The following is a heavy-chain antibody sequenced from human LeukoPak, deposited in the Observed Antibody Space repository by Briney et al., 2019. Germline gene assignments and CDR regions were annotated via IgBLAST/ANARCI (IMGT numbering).Heavy chain of an antibody. CDR3: ATDPVGYCNADGCYSVDY. J-gene: IGHJ4*02. CDR2: FDPEHSET. CDR1: GYTLTELS. V-gene: IGHV1-24*01. D-gene: IGHD2-15*01. Sequence: ASVKVSCKVSGYTLTELSMHWVRQAPGKGREWMGGFDPEHSETVYAQKFQGRLTMTEDTSTHTAYMELSSLRSDDTAVYYCATDPVGYCNADGCYSVDYWGQGTLVTVSS.